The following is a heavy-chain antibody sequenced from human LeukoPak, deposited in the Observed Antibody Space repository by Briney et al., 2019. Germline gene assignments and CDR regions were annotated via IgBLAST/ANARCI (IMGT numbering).Heavy chain of an antibody. V-gene: IGHV3-23*01. CDR2: IGSSGGGT. D-gene: IGHD2-15*01. Sequence: QSGGSLRLSCEASGLTFNNYAMHWVRQSSGKGLGWVSGIGSSGGGTYYADSVKGRFTISRDTSKDTVYLQMDSLRAEDTAIYYCAKIHQNRVVVGAKGAFDIWGQGTVVTVSS. J-gene: IGHJ3*02. CDR1: GLTFNNYA. CDR3: AKIHQNRVVVGAKGAFDI.